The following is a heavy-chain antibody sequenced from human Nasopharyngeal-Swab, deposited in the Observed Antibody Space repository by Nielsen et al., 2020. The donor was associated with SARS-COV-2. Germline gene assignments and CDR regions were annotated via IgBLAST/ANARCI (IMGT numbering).Heavy chain of an antibody. CDR2: IWYDGSNK. V-gene: IGHV3-33*01. J-gene: IGHJ4*02. CDR1: GFTFSSYG. CDR3: ARGREEEYYDFWSGYYDY. D-gene: IGHD3-3*01. Sequence: GESLKISCAASGFTFSSYGMHWVRQAPGKGLEWVAVIWYDGSNKYYADSVKGRFTISRDNSKNTLYLQMNSLRAEDTAVYYCARGREEEYYDFWSGYYDYWGQGTLVTVSS.